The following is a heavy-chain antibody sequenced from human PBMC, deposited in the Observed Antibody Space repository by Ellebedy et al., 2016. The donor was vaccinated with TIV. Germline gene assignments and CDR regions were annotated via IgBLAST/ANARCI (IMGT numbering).Heavy chain of an antibody. V-gene: IGHV3-74*01. CDR2: INSDGSST. CDR1: GFTFSSHW. J-gene: IGHJ4*02. CDR3: ASGYSGGFYGIDY. Sequence: PGGSLRLSCAASGFTFSSHWMHWVRQAPGKGLVWVSRINSDGSSTSYADSVKGRFTISRDNAKNSVYLQMNSLSDEDTAIYYCASGYSGGFYGIDYWGQGTLVTVSS. D-gene: IGHD1-26*01.